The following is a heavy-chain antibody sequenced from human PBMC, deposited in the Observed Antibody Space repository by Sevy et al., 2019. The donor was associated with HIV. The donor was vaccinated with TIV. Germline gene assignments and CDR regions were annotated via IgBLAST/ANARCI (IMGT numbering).Heavy chain of an antibody. CDR2: ISSSSSTI. V-gene: IGHV3-48*02. J-gene: IGHJ3*02. CDR1: GFTFSSYS. Sequence: GGSLRLSCAASGFTFSSYSMNWVRQAPGKGLEWVSYISSSSSTIYYADSVKGRFTISRDNAKNSLYLQMNSRRDEDTAVYYCARGSGATYAFDIWGQGTMVTVSS. CDR3: ARGSGATYAFDI. D-gene: IGHD1-26*01.